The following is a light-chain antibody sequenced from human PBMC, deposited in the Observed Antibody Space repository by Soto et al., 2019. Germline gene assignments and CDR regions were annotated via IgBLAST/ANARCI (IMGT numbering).Light chain of an antibody. V-gene: IGKV2-30*02. CDR2: QVS. Sequence: DVVMTQSPLSLPVTLGQPASISCRSSQSLLHSDGNTYLNWFQQRPGPSPRRLIYQVSNRDSGVPDRVSGSGSGTDFTLKISRVEAEDVGVYYCMQGSHWPPWTFGQGTKVEIK. CDR1: QSLLHSDGNTY. J-gene: IGKJ1*01. CDR3: MQGSHWPPWT.